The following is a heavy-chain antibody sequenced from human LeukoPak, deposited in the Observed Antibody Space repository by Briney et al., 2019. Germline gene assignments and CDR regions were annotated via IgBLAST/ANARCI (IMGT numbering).Heavy chain of an antibody. CDR2: IYYSVST. V-gene: IGHV4-39*01. D-gene: IGHD6-25*01. CDR3: ARLGLYSSGVADF. J-gene: IGHJ4*02. Sequence: SETLSLTCTVSGGSISGYYWSWIRQPPGKGLEWIVSIYYSVSTYYNPSLKSRVTISVDTSKNQFSLKLSSVTAADTAVYYCARLGLYSSGVADFWGQGTLVTVSS. CDR1: GGSISGYY.